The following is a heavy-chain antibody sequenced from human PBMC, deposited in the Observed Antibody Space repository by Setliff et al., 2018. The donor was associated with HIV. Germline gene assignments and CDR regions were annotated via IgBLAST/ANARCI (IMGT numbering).Heavy chain of an antibody. CDR2: ISQSGST. D-gene: IGHD1-26*01. V-gene: IGHV4-34*01. Sequence: SETLSLTCAVYGGSFSGYYWSWIRQPPGKGLEWVGEISQSGSTNYNPSLKSRITISLDTSLNQFSLKITSVTAADTAMYYCARIRAGALLNAFDIWAQGTMVTVSS. CDR1: GGSFSGYY. CDR3: ARIRAGALLNAFDI. J-gene: IGHJ3*02.